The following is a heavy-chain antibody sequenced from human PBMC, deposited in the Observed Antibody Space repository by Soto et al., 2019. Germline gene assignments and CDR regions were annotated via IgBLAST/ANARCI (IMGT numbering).Heavy chain of an antibody. CDR3: AREGTDYYDSSGYYDY. Sequence: GGSLRLSCAASGFTVSSNYMSWVRQAPGKGLEWVSVIYSGGSTYYADSVKGRFTISRDNSKNTLYLQMNSLRAEDTAVYYCAREGTDYYDSSGYYDYWGQGTLVTVSS. V-gene: IGHV3-66*01. D-gene: IGHD3-22*01. CDR1: GFTVSSNY. CDR2: IYSGGST. J-gene: IGHJ4*02.